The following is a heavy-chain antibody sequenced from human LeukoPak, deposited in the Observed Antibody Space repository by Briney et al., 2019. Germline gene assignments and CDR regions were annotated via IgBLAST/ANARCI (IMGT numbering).Heavy chain of an antibody. J-gene: IGHJ5*02. Sequence: SETLSLTCTVSGGSISSSSYYWGWIRQPPGKGLEWIGSIYYSGSTYYNPSLKSRVTISVDTSKNQFSLKLSSVTAADTAVYDCASLKTTVVTGRWFDPWGQGTLVTVSS. D-gene: IGHD4-23*01. CDR1: GGSISSSSYY. CDR3: ASLKTTVVTGRWFDP. V-gene: IGHV4-39*01. CDR2: IYYSGST.